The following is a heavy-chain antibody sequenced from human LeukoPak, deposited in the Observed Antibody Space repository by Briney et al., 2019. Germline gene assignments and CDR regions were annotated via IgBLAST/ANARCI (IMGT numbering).Heavy chain of an antibody. Sequence: SETLSLTCSVSGDSITSVGYYWSWIRQYPGKGLEWIGYIFNVWSTNYNPSLESRAIISMDTSKNHFSLNLSSVTAADTAPYYCARSPPFSSSWYGARFDCWGQGILVTVSS. D-gene: IGHD6-13*01. V-gene: IGHV4-31*03. CDR3: ARSPPFSSSWYGARFDC. CDR1: GDSITSVGYY. CDR2: IFNVWST. J-gene: IGHJ4*02.